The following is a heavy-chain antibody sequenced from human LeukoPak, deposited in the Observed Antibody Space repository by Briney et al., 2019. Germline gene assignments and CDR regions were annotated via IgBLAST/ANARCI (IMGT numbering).Heavy chain of an antibody. D-gene: IGHD6-19*01. CDR1: GGSISSSSSY. V-gene: IGHV4-39*01. Sequence: SETLSLTCTVSGGSISSSSSYWGWIRQPPGKGLEWIGNIYYSGSTCYNPSLKSRVTLSVDTSKNQFSLKLSSVTAADTAVYYCARLGWVVGPDYWGQGTLVTVSS. J-gene: IGHJ4*02. CDR2: IYYSGST. CDR3: ARLGWVVGPDY.